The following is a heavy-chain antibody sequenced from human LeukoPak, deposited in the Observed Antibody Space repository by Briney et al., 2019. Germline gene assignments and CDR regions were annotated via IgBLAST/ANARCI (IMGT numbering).Heavy chain of an antibody. CDR3: ARDLDDYNGLPPFFQH. J-gene: IGHJ1*01. V-gene: IGHV3-11*01. D-gene: IGHD5-24*01. CDR1: GFIFSEYY. CDR2: ISNSGGTT. Sequence: GGSLRLSCAASGFIFSEYYMGWIRQAPGKGLEWVSYISNSGGTTYYADSVKGRFTISRDDAKNSLFLQMNSLRAEDTAVYYCARDLDDYNGLPPFFQHWGQGTLVTVSS.